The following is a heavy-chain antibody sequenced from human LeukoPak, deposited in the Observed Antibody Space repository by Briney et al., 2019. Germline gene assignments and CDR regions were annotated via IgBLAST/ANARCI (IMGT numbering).Heavy chain of an antibody. CDR3: ARGPGYVVGGYSSGCYTEDY. Sequence: APVKLSCKASGYTFTSYYVHWVRQAPGQGLEWMGIINPSGGSTSYAQKFQGRVTMTRYTSTSTVYMELSSLRSEDTAVYYCARGPGYVVGGYSSGCYTEDYWGQGSLASVTS. CDR1: GYTFTSYY. J-gene: IGHJ4*02. D-gene: IGHD6-19*01. CDR2: INPSGGST. V-gene: IGHV1-46*01.